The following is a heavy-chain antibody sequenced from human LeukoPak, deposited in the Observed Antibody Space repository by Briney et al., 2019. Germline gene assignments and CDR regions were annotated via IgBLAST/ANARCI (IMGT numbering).Heavy chain of an antibody. Sequence: GGSLRLSCAASGFTFNTYFMHWVRQAPGKRLVWVSRIDTDGKSTTYADSVKGRFTISRDNAKNTLYLQMNSLRAEDTAVYYCVGDKDGYNFWGQGTLVSVSS. CDR3: VGDKDGYNF. J-gene: IGHJ4*02. CDR2: IDTDGKST. CDR1: GFTFNTYF. V-gene: IGHV3-74*01. D-gene: IGHD5-24*01.